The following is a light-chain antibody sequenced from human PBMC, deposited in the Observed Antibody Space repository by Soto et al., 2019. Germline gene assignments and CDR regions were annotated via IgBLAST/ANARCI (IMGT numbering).Light chain of an antibody. CDR1: SNDVGGYNY. CDR3: QSYDNSLLAYV. CDR2: EVS. V-gene: IGLV2-14*01. J-gene: IGLJ2*01. Sequence: QSALTQPASVSGSPGQSITISCAGTSNDVGGYNYVSWYQQHPGKAPKLLIYEVSHRPSGVSHRFSGSKSGDTASLSIAGLQAEAEADYYCQSYDNSLLAYVFGGGTKLTVL.